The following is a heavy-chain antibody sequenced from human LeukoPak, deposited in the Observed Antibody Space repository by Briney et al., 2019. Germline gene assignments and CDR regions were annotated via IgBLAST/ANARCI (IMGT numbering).Heavy chain of an antibody. CDR3: ARGGYGDYKTDY. V-gene: IGHV3-30-3*01. CDR2: ISYDGSNK. CDR1: GFTFSSYA. D-gene: IGHD4-17*01. J-gene: IGHJ4*02. Sequence: TGGSLRLSCAASGFTFSSYAMHWVRQAPGKGLEWVAVISYDGSNKYYADSVKGRFTISRGNSKNTLYLQMNSLRAEDTAVYYCARGGYGDYKTDYWGQGTLVTVSS.